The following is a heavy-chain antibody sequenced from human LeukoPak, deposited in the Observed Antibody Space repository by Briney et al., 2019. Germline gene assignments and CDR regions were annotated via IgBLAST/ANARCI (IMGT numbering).Heavy chain of an antibody. CDR3: ARSKQLDY. J-gene: IGHJ4*02. V-gene: IGHV3-48*02. CDR2: ISPGSSTI. Sequence: GGSPRLSSAASGFTFSSYNMNWVRQAPGKGLEWVSYISPGSSTIYYADSVKGRFTISRDNAKNSLYLQMNSLRDEDTAVYYCARSKQLDYWGQGTLVTVSS. D-gene: IGHD6-13*01. CDR1: GFTFSSYN.